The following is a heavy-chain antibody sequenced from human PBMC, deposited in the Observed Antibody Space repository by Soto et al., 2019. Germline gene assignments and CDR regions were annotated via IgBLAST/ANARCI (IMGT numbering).Heavy chain of an antibody. J-gene: IGHJ4*02. V-gene: IGHV3-7*01. CDR3: ATERSGGYCYLAN. CDR1: GFSFSSYW. D-gene: IGHD2-21*02. Sequence: EVQLVESGGGLVQPGGSLRLSCAASGFSFSSYWMSWVRQAPGKGLEWVANIKQDASERHYVDSVRGRFTISRDNAKNSLYLHMISLSVEDSAVYYCATERSGGYCYLANWGQGTLVTVSS. CDR2: IKQDASER.